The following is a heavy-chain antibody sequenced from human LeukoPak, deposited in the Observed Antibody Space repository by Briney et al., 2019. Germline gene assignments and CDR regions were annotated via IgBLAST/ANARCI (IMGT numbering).Heavy chain of an antibody. Sequence: GGSLRLSCAASGFTFSSYAMSWVRQAPGKGLEWVSGISGSGGRTIYYADSVKGRFSISRDNARNSLYLQMNSLRAEDTAVYYCARDAYHSDSSVPYYLDYWGQGTLVTVSS. V-gene: IGHV3-23*01. CDR3: ARDAYHSDSSVPYYLDY. J-gene: IGHJ4*02. CDR2: ISGSGGRTI. CDR1: GFTFSSYA. D-gene: IGHD3-22*01.